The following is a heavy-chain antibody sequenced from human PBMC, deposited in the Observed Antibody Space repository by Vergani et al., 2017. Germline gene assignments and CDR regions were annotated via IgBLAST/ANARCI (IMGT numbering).Heavy chain of an antibody. D-gene: IGHD6-19*01. CDR1: GFTFDDYA. Sequence: EVQLVESGGGLVQPGRSLRLSCAASGFTFDDYAMHWVRQAPGKGLEWVSGISWNSGSIGYADSLKGRFTISRDNAKNSLYLQMNSLRAEDTALYYCAKEAVAGTYFDYWGQGTLVTVSS. V-gene: IGHV3-9*01. CDR2: ISWNSGSI. J-gene: IGHJ4*02. CDR3: AKEAVAGTYFDY.